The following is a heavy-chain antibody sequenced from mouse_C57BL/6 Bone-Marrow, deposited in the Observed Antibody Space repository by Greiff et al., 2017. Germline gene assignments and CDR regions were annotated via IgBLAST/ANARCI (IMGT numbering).Heavy chain of an antibody. V-gene: IGHV1-15*01. CDR2: IDPETGGT. Sequence: LMESGAELVRPGASVTLSCKASGYTFTDYEMHWVKQTPVHGLEWIGAIDPETGGTAYNQKFKGKAILTADKSSSTAYMELRSLTSEDSAVYYCTSYDYPFDYWGQGTTLTVSS. D-gene: IGHD2-4*01. J-gene: IGHJ2*01. CDR3: TSYDYPFDY. CDR1: GYTFTDYE.